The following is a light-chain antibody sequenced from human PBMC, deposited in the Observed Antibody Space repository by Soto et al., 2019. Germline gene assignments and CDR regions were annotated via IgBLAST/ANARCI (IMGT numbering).Light chain of an antibody. J-gene: IGKJ5*01. V-gene: IGKV1-5*01. CDR2: DAS. Sequence: IQMTQSPSTLSASMGDRVTITCLASQTISTWLAWYQHKPGKAPNLLIYDASTLMSGVPSRFSGSGSGTEFTLTISSLQPGDFATYYCQQSETYPLTFGQGTRLENK. CDR1: QTISTW. CDR3: QQSETYPLT.